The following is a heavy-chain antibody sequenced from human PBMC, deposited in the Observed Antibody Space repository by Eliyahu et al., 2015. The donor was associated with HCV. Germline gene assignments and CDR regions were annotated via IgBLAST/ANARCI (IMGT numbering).Heavy chain of an antibody. D-gene: IGHD6-19*01. V-gene: IGHV3-30*18. CDR2: ISYDGSNK. Sequence: QVQLVESGGGVVQPGRSLRLSCXASGFTFSSYGMHWVRQAPGKGLGWVAVISYDGSNKYYADSVKGRFTISRDNSKNTLYLQMNSLRAEDTAVYYCAKDLGSSGWGTYFDYWGQGTLVTVSS. CDR1: GFTFSSYG. J-gene: IGHJ4*02. CDR3: AKDLGSSGWGTYFDY.